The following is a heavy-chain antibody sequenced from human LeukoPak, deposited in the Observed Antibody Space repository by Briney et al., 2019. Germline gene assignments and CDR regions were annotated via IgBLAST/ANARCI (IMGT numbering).Heavy chain of an antibody. D-gene: IGHD5-18*01. J-gene: IGHJ4*02. CDR1: VYTFTSYV. CDR3: ARGWWIPNFDY. Sequence: ASVTVSCKASVYTFTSYVISSVRPAPGQGLEWMGWISAYNGNTNYAQKLQGRVTMTTVTSTSTAYIGLRSLRPYDTAVYYCARGWWIPNFDYWGQGTLVTVSS. CDR2: ISAYNGNT. V-gene: IGHV1-18*01.